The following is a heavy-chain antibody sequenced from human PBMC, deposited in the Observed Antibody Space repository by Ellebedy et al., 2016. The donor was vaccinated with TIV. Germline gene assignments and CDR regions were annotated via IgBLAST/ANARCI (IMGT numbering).Heavy chain of an antibody. CDR3: VRGSNDWYGMDD. CDR1: GFSFRNYW. Sequence: PGGSLRLSCVVSGFSFRNYWFHGVRQVPGEGMVWVSRINPAGGTDYADSVKGRFAISRDNAKDTLFLQMNSLTGEEPAVYYCVRGSNDWYGMDDWGQGTLVSVSS. J-gene: IGHJ4*02. D-gene: IGHD6-19*01. CDR2: INPAGGT. V-gene: IGHV3-74*01.